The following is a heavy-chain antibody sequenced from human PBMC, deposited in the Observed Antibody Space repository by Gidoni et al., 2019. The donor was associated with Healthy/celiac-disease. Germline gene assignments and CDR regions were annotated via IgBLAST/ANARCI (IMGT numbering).Heavy chain of an antibody. J-gene: IGHJ2*01. CDR2: MNPNSGNT. V-gene: IGHV1-8*01. CDR1: GYTFTSYD. D-gene: IGHD2-21*02. CDR3: ARLTCGGDCYSLRYFDL. Sequence: QVQLVQSGAEVKKPGASGKVSCKASGYTFTSYDINWVRQATGQGLEWMGWMNPNSGNTGYAQKFQGRVTMTRNTSISTAYMELSSLRSEDTAVYYCARLTCGGDCYSLRYFDLWGRGTLVTVSS.